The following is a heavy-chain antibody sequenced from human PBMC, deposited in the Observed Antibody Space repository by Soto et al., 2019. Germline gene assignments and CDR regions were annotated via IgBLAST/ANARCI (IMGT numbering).Heavy chain of an antibody. Sequence: EMQLLVSGGGLVQPGGSLRLSCAASGFPFSSYAMSWVRQAPGKGLEWVSGISGSGGLTYYADSVKGRFTISRDNSKNPLHLQMHSLIAADTGVYYCAKSLSAYPNSSFDHWGPGPLASVSS. CDR2: ISGSGGLT. J-gene: IGHJ4*02. D-gene: IGHD3-16*01. CDR3: AKSLSAYPNSSFDH. V-gene: IGHV3-23*01. CDR1: GFPFSSYA.